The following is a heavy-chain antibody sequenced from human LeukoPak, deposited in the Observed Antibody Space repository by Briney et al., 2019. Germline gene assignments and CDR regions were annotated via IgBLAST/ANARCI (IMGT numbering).Heavy chain of an antibody. CDR3: AMKNQIDETAFDI. Sequence: SETLSLTCTVSVGAISGYYWSWIRQPPGKGLEWIGYIFYSGTTNYNPSLKSRVTISVDTSKKRFSLKLSSVTAADTAVYYCAMKNQIDETAFDIWGQGTMVTVSS. J-gene: IGHJ3*02. V-gene: IGHV4-59*01. CDR1: VGAISGYY. D-gene: IGHD1-14*01. CDR2: IFYSGTT.